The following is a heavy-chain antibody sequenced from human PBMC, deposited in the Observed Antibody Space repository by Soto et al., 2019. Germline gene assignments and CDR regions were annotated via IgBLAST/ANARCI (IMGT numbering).Heavy chain of an antibody. CDR1: GFTFSSYG. CDR3: ARADGFGENTDY. CDR2: IWYDGSNK. Sequence: QVQLVESGGGVVQPGRSLRLSCAASGFTFSSYGMHWVRQAPGKGLEWVAVIWYDGSNKYYADSVKGRFTISRDNSKNTLYLQMNSLRAEDTAVYYCARADGFGENTDYWGQGTLVTVSS. V-gene: IGHV3-33*01. J-gene: IGHJ4*02. D-gene: IGHD3-10*01.